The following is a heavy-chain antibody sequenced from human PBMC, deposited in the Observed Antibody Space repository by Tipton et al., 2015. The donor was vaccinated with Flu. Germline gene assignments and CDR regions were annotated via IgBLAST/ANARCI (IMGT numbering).Heavy chain of an antibody. CDR3: AKVIPEIVAGLDY. CDR2: ISRGSTYI. D-gene: IGHD6-19*01. V-gene: IGHV3-21*04. CDR1: GFTFSRYT. J-gene: IGHJ4*02. Sequence: SLRLSCVASGFTFSRYTMSWVRQAPGKGLEWVSFISRGSTYIYYTDSVRGRFTIARDNAKNSLHLQMNSLRAEDTAIYYCAKVIPEIVAGLDYWGQGTLVTVSS.